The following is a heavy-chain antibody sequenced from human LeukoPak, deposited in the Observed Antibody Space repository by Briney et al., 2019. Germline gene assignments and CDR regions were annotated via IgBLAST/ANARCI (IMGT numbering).Heavy chain of an antibody. V-gene: IGHV3-48*03. CDR1: GFTFSSYE. CDR3: AKDIGREWELAFDY. D-gene: IGHD1-26*01. Sequence: GGSLRLSCAASGFTFSSYEMNWVRQAPGKGLEWVSYISSSGSTIYYADSVKGRFTISRDNAKNSLYLQMNSLRAEDTALYYCAKDIGREWELAFDYWGQGTLVTVSS. CDR2: ISSSGSTI. J-gene: IGHJ4*02.